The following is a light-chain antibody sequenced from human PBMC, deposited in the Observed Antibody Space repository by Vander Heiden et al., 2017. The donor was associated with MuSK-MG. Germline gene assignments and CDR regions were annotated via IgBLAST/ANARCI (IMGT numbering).Light chain of an antibody. CDR3: QQYDSFYVP. V-gene: IGKV1-5*01. CDR1: RSIGTW. CDR2: DAS. Sequence: DIQMTQSPSTLSASVGDRVNITCRASRSIGTWLAWYQQKPGKAPKLLIYDASSLDTGVSSRFSGSGSGTVFTLIINSLQPDDSASYYCQQYDSFYVPFGPGTKVDIK. J-gene: IGKJ3*01.